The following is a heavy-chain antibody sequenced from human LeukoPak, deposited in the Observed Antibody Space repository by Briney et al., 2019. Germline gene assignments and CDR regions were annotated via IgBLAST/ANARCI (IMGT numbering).Heavy chain of an antibody. CDR2: IYYSGST. D-gene: IGHD2-2*01. Sequence: SETLSLTCTVSGASISSGDYYWSWIRQPPGKGLEWIGYIYYSGSTYYNPSLKSRVTISLDTSKNQFSLKLTSVTAADTAAYYCARVLSCSVSSCYGSAWFDPWGQGTLVTVSS. V-gene: IGHV4-30-4*01. CDR1: GASISSGDYY. CDR3: ARVLSCSVSSCYGSAWFDP. J-gene: IGHJ5*02.